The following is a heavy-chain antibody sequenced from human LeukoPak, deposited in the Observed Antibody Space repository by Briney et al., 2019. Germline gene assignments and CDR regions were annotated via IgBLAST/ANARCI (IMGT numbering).Heavy chain of an antibody. Sequence: GGSLRLSCAASGFTFSNYAMHWVRQAPGKGQERVSIIRWNTGSIGYSDSVNDRFTISRDNANNSQYLQMNSLRAEDTALYYCAKDIAEAVAVFGLGAFDIWGQGTMATVSS. J-gene: IGHJ3*02. CDR1: GFTFSNYA. CDR3: AKDIAEAVAVFGLGAFDI. V-gene: IGHV3-9*01. CDR2: IRWNTGSI. D-gene: IGHD6-19*01.